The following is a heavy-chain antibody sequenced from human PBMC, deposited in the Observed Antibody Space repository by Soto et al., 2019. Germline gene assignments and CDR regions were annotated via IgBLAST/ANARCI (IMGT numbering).Heavy chain of an antibody. D-gene: IGHD3-22*01. Sequence: QVQLVQSGAEVKKPGSSVKVSCKASGGTFSSYAIIWVRQAPGQGLEWMGGIIPIFGTANYAQKFQGRVTITADESTSTAYMELSSLRSEDTAVYYCARDLGYYDSSGYYPYYFDYWGQGTLVTVSS. CDR2: IIPIFGTA. CDR1: GGTFSSYA. J-gene: IGHJ4*02. CDR3: ARDLGYYDSSGYYPYYFDY. V-gene: IGHV1-69*01.